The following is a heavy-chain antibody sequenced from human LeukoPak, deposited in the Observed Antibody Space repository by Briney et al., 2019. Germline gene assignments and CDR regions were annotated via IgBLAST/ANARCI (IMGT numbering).Heavy chain of an antibody. Sequence: PGGSLRLSCAASGFTFSDYYMSWIRQAPGKGLEWVSYISSSGSTIYYADSVKGRFTISRDNAKNSLYLQMNSLRAEDTAVYYCARADDYGDPRLTSHYYYYGMDVWGQGTTVTVSS. D-gene: IGHD4-17*01. CDR3: ARADDYGDPRLTSHYYYYGMDV. V-gene: IGHV3-11*04. J-gene: IGHJ6*02. CDR1: GFTFSDYY. CDR2: ISSSGSTI.